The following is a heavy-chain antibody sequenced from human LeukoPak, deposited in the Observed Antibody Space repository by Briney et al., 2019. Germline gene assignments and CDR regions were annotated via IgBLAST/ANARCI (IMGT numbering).Heavy chain of an antibody. Sequence: PSETLSLTCTVSGGSISSYYWNWIRQPAGKGLEWIGRIYSSGNTNYYASLKSRVTMSVDTSKNQFSLKLTSLTAADTAVYYCARDRGYCNGGSCYGWFDPWGQGTLVTVSS. D-gene: IGHD2-15*01. CDR1: GGSISSYY. J-gene: IGHJ5*02. CDR3: ARDRGYCNGGSCYGWFDP. V-gene: IGHV4-4*07. CDR2: IYSSGNT.